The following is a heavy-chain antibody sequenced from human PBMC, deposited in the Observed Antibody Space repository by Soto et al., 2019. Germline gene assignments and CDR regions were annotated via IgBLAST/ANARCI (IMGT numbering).Heavy chain of an antibody. CDR2: ISAYNGNT. CDR1: GYTFTSYG. CDR3: ARVNPQGILTGYYIGNGYMDV. Sequence: ASVKVSCKASGYTFTSYGISWVRQAPGQGLEWMGWISAYNGNTNYAQKLQGRVTMTTDTSTSTAYMELRSLRSDDTAVYYCARVNPQGILTGYYIGNGYMDVWGKGTTVTVSS. D-gene: IGHD3-9*01. V-gene: IGHV1-18*01. J-gene: IGHJ6*03.